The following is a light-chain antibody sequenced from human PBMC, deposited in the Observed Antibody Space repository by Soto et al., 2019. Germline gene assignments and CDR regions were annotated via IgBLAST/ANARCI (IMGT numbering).Light chain of an antibody. CDR1: QSVSSNY. CDR2: GAS. J-gene: IGKJ1*01. Sequence: EIVLTQSPGTLSLSPGERATLSCRASQSVSSNYLAWYQQKRGQAPRLLIYGASSRATGIPTRFSGSGSGTDFTLPLSRLEPEDFAVYYCQQYDTSPRTFGQGTKVEI. CDR3: QQYDTSPRT. V-gene: IGKV3-20*01.